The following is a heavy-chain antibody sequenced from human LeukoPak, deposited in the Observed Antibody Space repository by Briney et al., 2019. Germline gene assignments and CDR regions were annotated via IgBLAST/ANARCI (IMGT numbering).Heavy chain of an antibody. CDR3: ARVLSSSGYYYQPPYYYYMDV. CDR1: GGSISSGDYY. V-gene: IGHV4-30-4*08. Sequence: SETLSLTCTVSGGSISSGDYYWSWIRQPPGKGLEWIGYIYYSGSTYYNPSLKSRVTISVDTSKNQFSLKLSSVTAAAPAVYYCARVLSSSGYYYQPPYYYYMDVWGKGTTVTVSS. J-gene: IGHJ6*03. D-gene: IGHD3-22*01. CDR2: IYYSGST.